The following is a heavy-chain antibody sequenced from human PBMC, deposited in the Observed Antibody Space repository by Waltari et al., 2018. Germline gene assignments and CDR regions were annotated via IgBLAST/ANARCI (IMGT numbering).Heavy chain of an antibody. Sequence: QVQLQQWGAGLLKPSETLSLTCAVYDWSFSGYYWSWIRQPPGKGLEWIGEINHSGSTNHNPSLKSRVTISVDTSKNQFSLKLRSVTAADTAVYYCARVMKPYYYYYGMDVWGQGTTVTVSS. CDR2: INHSGST. CDR1: DWSFSGYY. CDR3: ARVMKPYYYYYGMDV. J-gene: IGHJ6*02. V-gene: IGHV4-34*01.